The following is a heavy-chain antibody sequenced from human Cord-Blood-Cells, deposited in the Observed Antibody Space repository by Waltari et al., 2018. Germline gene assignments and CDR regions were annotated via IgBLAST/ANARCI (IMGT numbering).Heavy chain of an antibody. CDR3: ARVVLRFLGNWFDP. D-gene: IGHD3-3*01. J-gene: IGHJ5*02. CDR1: GGSFSGYY. CDR2: INHSGST. Sequence: QVQLQQWGAGLLKPSEPLSLTCAVYGGSFSGYYWSWIRQPPGKGLEWLGEINHSGSTNYNPSLKSRVTISVDTSKNQFSLKLSSVTAADTAVYYCARVVLRFLGNWFDPWGQGTLVTVSS. V-gene: IGHV4-34*01.